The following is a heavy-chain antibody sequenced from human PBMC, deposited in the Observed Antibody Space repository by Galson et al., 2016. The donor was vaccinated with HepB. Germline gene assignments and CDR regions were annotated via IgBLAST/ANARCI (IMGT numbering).Heavy chain of an antibody. CDR3: ASLGHCSDGYCFPFDF. Sequence: QSGAEVKKPGESLKISCKGSGYSFPTYWIAWVRQMPGKGLEWMGITYPGDSDTRYSPSFQDQVTISADKSISTAYLQWSSLKASDTAMYFCASLGHCSDGYCFPFDFWGQGTLVTVSS. V-gene: IGHV5-51*01. D-gene: IGHD2-15*01. J-gene: IGHJ4*02. CDR1: GYSFPTYW. CDR2: TYPGDSDT.